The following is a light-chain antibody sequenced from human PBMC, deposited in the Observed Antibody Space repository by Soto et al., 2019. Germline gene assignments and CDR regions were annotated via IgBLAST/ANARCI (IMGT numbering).Light chain of an antibody. CDR3: QKYDSVPFT. CDR2: AAS. V-gene: IGKV1-27*01. J-gene: IGKJ3*01. CDR1: QGIRNY. Sequence: DIQMTQSPSSLSASVGDRVTITCRASQGIRNYLAWYQQKPGKVPSLLIYAASTLQSGVPSRFSGSGSGTDFTLTISSLQPEDVVTYYCQKYDSVPFTFGPGTKVDFK.